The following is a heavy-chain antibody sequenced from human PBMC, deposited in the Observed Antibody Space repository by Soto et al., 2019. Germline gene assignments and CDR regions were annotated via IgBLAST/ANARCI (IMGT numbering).Heavy chain of an antibody. J-gene: IGHJ3*02. Sequence: EVQLVESGGGLVQPGGSLRLSCAASGFTFSGYWMHWVRQAPGKGLVWVSRISSDGSSTNYADSLKDRFTISRDNAKNTLYLQMTSLRAEDTAVYYCARETIRAFDIWGQGTMVTVSS. D-gene: IGHD3-9*01. CDR3: ARETIRAFDI. CDR2: ISSDGSST. CDR1: GFTFSGYW. V-gene: IGHV3-74*01.